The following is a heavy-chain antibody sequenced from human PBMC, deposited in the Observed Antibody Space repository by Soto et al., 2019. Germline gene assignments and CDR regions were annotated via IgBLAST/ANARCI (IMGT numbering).Heavy chain of an antibody. D-gene: IGHD4-17*01. J-gene: IGHJ6*02. Sequence: SVKVSCKASGGTFNSYAISWVRQAPGQGLEWMGGIIPVFGSTKYTQKFQGKVTITADESTSTAYMELSSLRSEDTAVYYCAKAMTTDYYYAMDVWGQGTTVTV. CDR1: GGTFNSYA. CDR3: AKAMTTDYYYAMDV. V-gene: IGHV1-69*13. CDR2: IIPVFGST.